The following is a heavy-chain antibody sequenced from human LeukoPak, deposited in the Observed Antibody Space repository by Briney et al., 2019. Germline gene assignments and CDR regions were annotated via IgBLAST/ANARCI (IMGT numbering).Heavy chain of an antibody. V-gene: IGHV3-21*01. Sequence: PGGSLRLSCAASGFTFSNAWMNWVRQAPGKGLEWVSSISSSSSYIYYADSVKGRFTISRDNAKNSLYLQMNSLRAEDTAVYYCARDEYSSSFDPWGQGTLVTVSS. J-gene: IGHJ5*02. D-gene: IGHD6-6*01. CDR3: ARDEYSSSFDP. CDR2: ISSSSSYI. CDR1: GFTFSNAW.